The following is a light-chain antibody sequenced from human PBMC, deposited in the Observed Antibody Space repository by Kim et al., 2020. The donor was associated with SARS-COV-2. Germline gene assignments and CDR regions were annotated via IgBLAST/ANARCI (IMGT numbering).Light chain of an antibody. CDR2: GNM. V-gene: IGLV1-40*01. CDR3: QSFDSSLNWV. J-gene: IGLJ3*02. CDR1: SSNIGAGFD. Sequence: QSVLTQPSSVSGAPGQRVTISCSGSSSNIGAGFDVHWYQQRPGTAPKLLIYGNMHRPSGVPDRFSASKSAASASLAITGLQAEDEADYYCQSFDSSLNWVFGGGTQLTVL.